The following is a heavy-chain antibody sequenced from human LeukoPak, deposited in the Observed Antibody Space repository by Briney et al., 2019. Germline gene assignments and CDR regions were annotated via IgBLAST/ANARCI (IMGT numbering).Heavy chain of an antibody. CDR2: INTGNGNT. CDR1: GYTFTNYA. D-gene: IGHD3-10*01. CDR3: ARWKTTMVRGVKWDWFDP. V-gene: IGHV1-3*04. J-gene: IGHJ5*02. Sequence: ASVKVSCKASGYTFTNYAMHWVRQAPGQRLEWMGWINTGNGNTKYSQKFQGRVTMTRDMSTSTVYMELSSLRSEDTAVYYCARWKTTMVRGVKWDWFDPWGQGTLVTVSS.